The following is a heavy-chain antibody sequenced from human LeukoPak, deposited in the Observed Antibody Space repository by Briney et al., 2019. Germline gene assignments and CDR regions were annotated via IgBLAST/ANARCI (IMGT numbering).Heavy chain of an antibody. J-gene: IGHJ5*02. V-gene: IGHV1-69*05. CDR1: GGTFISYA. Sequence: SSVPVSCLASGGTFISYAFSWVRQAPGQGLAWMGGIIPIFRTANDAQQFQGRVTITTDESTSTADMEMSSLRSEDTAVYYCARSARSWFVPWGQGALVTVSS. CDR3: ARSARSWFVP. D-gene: IGHD1-14*01. CDR2: IIPIFRTA.